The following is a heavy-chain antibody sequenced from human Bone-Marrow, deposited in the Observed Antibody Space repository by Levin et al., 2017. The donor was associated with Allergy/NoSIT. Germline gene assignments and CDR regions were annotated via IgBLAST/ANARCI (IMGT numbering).Heavy chain of an antibody. J-gene: IGHJ6*02. CDR2: IHSRGGA. D-gene: IGHD5-12*01. CDR3: VARSNGLDV. V-gene: IGHV3-66*01. Sequence: GGSLRLSCAASEFIVGSNYMSWVRQAPGKGLDWVSVIHSRGGAYYADSVKGRFTISSDTSKNTLYLQMSGLRVEDTAVYFCVARSNGLDVWGQGTTVTVSS. CDR1: EFIVGSNY.